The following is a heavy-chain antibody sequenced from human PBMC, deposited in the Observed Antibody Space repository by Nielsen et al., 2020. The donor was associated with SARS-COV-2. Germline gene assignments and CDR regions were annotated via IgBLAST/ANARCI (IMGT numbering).Heavy chain of an antibody. Sequence: SETLSLTCAVYGGSFSGYYWSWIRQPPGKGLEWIGEINHSGSTNYNPSLKSQVTISVDTSKNQFSLKLSSVTAADTAVYYCARGDGYYFDYWGQGTLVTVSS. V-gene: IGHV4-34*01. CDR2: INHSGST. J-gene: IGHJ4*02. CDR3: ARGDGYYFDY. CDR1: GGSFSGYY.